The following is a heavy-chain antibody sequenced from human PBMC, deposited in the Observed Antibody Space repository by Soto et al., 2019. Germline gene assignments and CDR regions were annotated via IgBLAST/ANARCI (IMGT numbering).Heavy chain of an antibody. Sequence: ETLSLTCAVYGGSFSGYYWSWIRQPPGKGLEWIGEINHSGSTNYNPSLKSRVTISVDTSKNQFSLKLSSVTAADTAVYYCARGGGKKTIFGVVNSKKYYYYYMDVWGKGTTVTVSS. CDR1: GGSFSGYY. V-gene: IGHV4-34*01. CDR3: ARGGGKKTIFGVVNSKKYYYYYMDV. D-gene: IGHD3-3*01. J-gene: IGHJ6*03. CDR2: INHSGST.